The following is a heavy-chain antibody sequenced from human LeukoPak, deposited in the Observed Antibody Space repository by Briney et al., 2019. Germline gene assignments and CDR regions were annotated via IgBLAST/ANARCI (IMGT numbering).Heavy chain of an antibody. CDR1: GGSFSGYY. V-gene: IGHV4-34*01. J-gene: IGHJ4*02. Sequence: TSETLSLTCAVYGGSFSGYYWSWIRQPPGQGLEWIGEINHSGSTNYNPSLKSRVTISVDTSKSQFSLKLSSVTAADTAVYYCARAKAVRITIFGVVKYYFDYWGQGTLVTVSS. D-gene: IGHD3-3*01. CDR2: INHSGST. CDR3: ARAKAVRITIFGVVKYYFDY.